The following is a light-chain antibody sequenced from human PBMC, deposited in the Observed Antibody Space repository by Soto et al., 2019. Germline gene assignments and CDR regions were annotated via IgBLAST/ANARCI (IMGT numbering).Light chain of an antibody. J-gene: IGKJ5*01. CDR2: GAA. CDR3: QKYDTSPIT. Sequence: EIVLTQSPGILSLSPGERATLSCRASQSVSSDFLAWYQQKPGQAPRLLIYGAATRATGIPDRFSGSGSETDFTLTISRLEPEDVALYYCQKYDTSPITFGHGTRLQIK. CDR1: QSVSSDF. V-gene: IGKV3-20*01.